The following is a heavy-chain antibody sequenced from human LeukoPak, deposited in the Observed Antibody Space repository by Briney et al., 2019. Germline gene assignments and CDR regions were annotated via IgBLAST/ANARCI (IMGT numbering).Heavy chain of an antibody. CDR2: IKQDGSEK. Sequence: GGSLRLSCAASGFTFSSYWMSWVRQAPGKGLEWVANIKQDGSEKYYVDSVKGRFTISRDNAKNSLYLQMNSLRAEDTAVYYCARDYPGSPSSDAFDIWGQGTMVTVSS. CDR3: ARDYPGSPSSDAFDI. V-gene: IGHV3-7*01. J-gene: IGHJ3*02. D-gene: IGHD3-16*02. CDR1: GFTFSSYW.